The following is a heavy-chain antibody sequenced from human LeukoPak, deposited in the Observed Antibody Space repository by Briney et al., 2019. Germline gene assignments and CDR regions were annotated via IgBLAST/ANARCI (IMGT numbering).Heavy chain of an antibody. CDR3: ARQEHYYATGYYGMDV. CDR1: GYSFTSYW. CDR2: IYPGDSDT. D-gene: IGHD3-10*01. J-gene: IGHJ6*02. Sequence: GESLKISCKGSGYSFTSYWIGWVHQMPGKGLEWMGIIYPGDSDTRYSPSFQGQVTISADKSISTAYLQWSSLKASDTAMYYCARQEHYYATGYYGMDVWGQGTTVTVSS. V-gene: IGHV5-51*07.